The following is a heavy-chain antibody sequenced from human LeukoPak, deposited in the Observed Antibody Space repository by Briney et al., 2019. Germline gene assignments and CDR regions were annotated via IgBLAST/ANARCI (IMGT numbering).Heavy chain of an antibody. D-gene: IGHD2-21*02. Sequence: SETLSLTCTVSGGSISPYFWSWIRQPAGKGLEYLGRISSTGNTNYNPSLKSRVTISLDASKKQFSLKLSSVTAADTAVYYCAKVTASGFFDYWGQGTLVTVSS. CDR1: GGSISPYF. CDR3: AKVTASGFFDY. J-gene: IGHJ4*02. V-gene: IGHV4-4*07. CDR2: ISSTGNT.